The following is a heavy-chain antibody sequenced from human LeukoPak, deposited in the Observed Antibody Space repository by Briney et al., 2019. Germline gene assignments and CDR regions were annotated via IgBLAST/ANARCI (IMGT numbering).Heavy chain of an antibody. CDR1: GYTFTSYY. CDR2: INPSGGST. CDR3: ATVSGSYTHSWFDP. D-gene: IGHD1-26*01. V-gene: IGHV1-46*01. Sequence: GASVKVSCKASGYTFTSYYMHWVRQAPGQGLEWMGIINPSGGSTSYAQKFQGRVTMTRDMSTSTVYMELSSLRSEDTAVYHCATVSGSYTHSWFDPWGQGTLVTVSS. J-gene: IGHJ5*02.